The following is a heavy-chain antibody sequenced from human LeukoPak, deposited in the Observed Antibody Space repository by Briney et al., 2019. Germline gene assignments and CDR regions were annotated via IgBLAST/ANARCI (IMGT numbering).Heavy chain of an antibody. Sequence: SSETLSLTCTVSGDSISSSGYYWGWIRQPPGKGLEWIGSIYYSGSTYYNPSLKSRVTISVDTSKNQFSLKLSSVTAADTAVYYCARHTSTVWWLRIRLTENWFDPWGQGTLVTVSS. CDR2: IYYSGST. CDR3: ARHTSTVWWLRIRLTENWFDP. J-gene: IGHJ5*02. V-gene: IGHV4-39*01. CDR1: GDSISSSGYY. D-gene: IGHD5-12*01.